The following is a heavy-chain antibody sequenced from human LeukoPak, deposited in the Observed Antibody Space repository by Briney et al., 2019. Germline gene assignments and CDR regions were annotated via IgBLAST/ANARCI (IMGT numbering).Heavy chain of an antibody. CDR1: GYTFTSYD. CDR2: MNPNSGNT. V-gene: IGHV1-8*01. CDR3: ARGLRIAVAGSGTLGY. J-gene: IGHJ4*02. D-gene: IGHD6-19*01. Sequence: GASVKVSCKASGYTFTSYDINWVRQATGQGLEWMGWMNPNSGNTGYAQKFQGRVTMTRNTSISTAYMELSSLRSEDTAVYYCARGLRIAVAGSGTLGYWGQGTLSPSPQ.